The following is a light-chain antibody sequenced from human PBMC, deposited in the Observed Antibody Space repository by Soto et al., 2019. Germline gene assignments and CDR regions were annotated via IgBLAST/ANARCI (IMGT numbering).Light chain of an antibody. CDR2: KDN. Sequence: SYELTQPPSVSVSPGQTARITCSGDALPKQYAYWYQQKPGQAPVVVICKDNERPSGVPERFSGSSSGTTVTLTISGVQAEDEADYYCQSSDNSGRYPYVFGTGTKLTVL. CDR3: QSSDNSGRYPYV. J-gene: IGLJ1*01. CDR1: ALPKQY. V-gene: IGLV3-25*02.